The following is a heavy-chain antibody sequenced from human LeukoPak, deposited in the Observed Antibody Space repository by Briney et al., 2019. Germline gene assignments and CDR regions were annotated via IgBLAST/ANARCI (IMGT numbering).Heavy chain of an antibody. CDR2: ISWNSGSI. J-gene: IGHJ4*02. V-gene: IGHV3-9*01. Sequence: GGSLRLSCAASGFTFDDYAMHWVRQAPGKGLEWVSGISWNSGSIGYADSVKGRFTISRDNATNSLYLQMNSLRAEDTALYYCAKDILRESYALDYWGQGTLVTVSS. D-gene: IGHD2-2*01. CDR3: AKDILRESYALDY. CDR1: GFTFDDYA.